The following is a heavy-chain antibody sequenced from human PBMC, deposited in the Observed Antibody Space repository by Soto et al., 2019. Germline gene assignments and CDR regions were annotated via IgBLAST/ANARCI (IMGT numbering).Heavy chain of an antibody. V-gene: IGHV3-66*01. CDR3: ARDQLYYNDISGRPLNAFDV. D-gene: IGHD3-22*01. CDR2: IYSGGST. J-gene: IGHJ3*01. CDR1: GFTVSSNY. Sequence: SCAASGFTVSSNYMSWVRQAPGKGLERVSVIYSGGSTYYADSVEGRFTISRDNAKNSLYLQMNSLRAEDTAVYYCARDQLYYNDISGRPLNAFDVWGQGTMVTVSS.